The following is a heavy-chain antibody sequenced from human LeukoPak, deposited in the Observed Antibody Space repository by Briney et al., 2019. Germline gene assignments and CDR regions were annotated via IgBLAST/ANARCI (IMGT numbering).Heavy chain of an antibody. CDR1: GFTFDDYA. J-gene: IGHJ4*02. CDR3: AKDMNSYASGSSYNPWGPFDS. Sequence: PGGSLRLSCAASGFTFDDYAMHWVRQAPGKGLEWVSGIAWNTGNTGYADSVKGRFTISRDNAENSLYLQMNSLRAEDTALYYCAKDMNSYASGSSYNPWGPFDSWGQGTLVTVSS. D-gene: IGHD3-10*01. V-gene: IGHV3-9*01. CDR2: IAWNTGNT.